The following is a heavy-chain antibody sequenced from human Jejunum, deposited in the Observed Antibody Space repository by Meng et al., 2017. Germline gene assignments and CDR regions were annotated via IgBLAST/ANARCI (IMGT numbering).Heavy chain of an antibody. CDR1: GFTFSTCW. D-gene: IGHD3-3*01. V-gene: IGHV3-74*01. J-gene: IGHJ4*02. CDR3: VRSSGYPDY. CDR2: ISSDGSTT. Sequence: EEQLVVSGGGLVQPGGSLRLSCAASGFTFSTCWMHWLRQAPGKGLVWVSHISSDGSTTNYADSVKGRFTISRDNARNTLYLQMNSLRAEDTAVYYCVRSSGYPDYWGQGTLVTVSS.